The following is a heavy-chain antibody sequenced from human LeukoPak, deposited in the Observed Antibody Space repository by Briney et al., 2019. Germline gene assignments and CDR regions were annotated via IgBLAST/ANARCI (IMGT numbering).Heavy chain of an antibody. Sequence: GGSLRLSCATSGFTFSNYAVSWVRQAPGKGLEWVSAISGSGGSTYYADSVKGRFTISRDNSKNTLYLQMNSLRAEDTAVYYCAKDYHYYGSGSYLTDYWGQGTLVTVSS. CDR2: ISGSGGST. D-gene: IGHD3-10*01. CDR1: GFTFSNYA. V-gene: IGHV3-23*01. CDR3: AKDYHYYGSGSYLTDY. J-gene: IGHJ4*02.